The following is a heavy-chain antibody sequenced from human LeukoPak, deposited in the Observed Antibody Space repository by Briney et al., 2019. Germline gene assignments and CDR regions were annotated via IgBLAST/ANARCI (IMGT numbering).Heavy chain of an antibody. D-gene: IGHD5-12*01. CDR2: IYPGDSDT. CDR1: GSIFNSYW. V-gene: IGHV5-51*01. Sequence: GASLQISCQGSGSIFNSYWIGWVRQLPGKGLEWMGIIYPGDSDTRYSPSFQGQVTISADKSISTAYLQWSSLKASDTAVYYCARLPGIVATIERYFDYWGQGTLVTVSS. J-gene: IGHJ4*02. CDR3: ARLPGIVATIERYFDY.